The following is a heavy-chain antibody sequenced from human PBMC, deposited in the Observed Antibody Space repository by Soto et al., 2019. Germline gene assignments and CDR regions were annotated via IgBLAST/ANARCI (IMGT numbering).Heavy chain of an antibody. V-gene: IGHV1-3*01. CDR2: INAGNGNT. CDR3: AGSIVVGTAQAY. D-gene: IGHD2-21*02. CDR1: GYTFTSYA. J-gene: IGHJ4*02. Sequence: ASVKVSCKASGYTFTSYAMHWVRQAPGQRLEWMGWINAGNGNTKYSQKFQGRVTITRDTSASTAYMELSSLRSEDTAVYYCAGSIVVGTAQAYGAQGPRAPVSS.